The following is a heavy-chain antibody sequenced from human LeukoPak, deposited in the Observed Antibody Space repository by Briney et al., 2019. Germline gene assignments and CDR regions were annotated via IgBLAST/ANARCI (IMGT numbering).Heavy chain of an antibody. J-gene: IGHJ4*02. CDR1: GFTFDDYA. V-gene: IGHV3-9*01. D-gene: IGHD1-1*01. CDR3: AKGTGTFDY. CDR2: ISWNSGSI. Sequence: GRSLRLSCAASGFTFDDYAMHWVRQAPGKGLEWVSGISWNSGSIGYADSVKGRFTISRDNAKNSLYLQMNSLRAEDTALYYCAKGTGTFDYWGQGTLVTVSS.